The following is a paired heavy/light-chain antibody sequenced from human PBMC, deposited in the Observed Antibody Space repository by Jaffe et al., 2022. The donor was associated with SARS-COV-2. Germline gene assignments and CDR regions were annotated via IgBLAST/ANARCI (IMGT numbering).Heavy chain of an antibody. CDR2: INPSGGSR. CDR1: GYTFISYY. Sequence: QVQLVQSGAEVKKPGASVKVSCKASGYTFISYYMHWVRQAPGQGLEWMGTINPSGGSRSYAQKFQGRVTMTWDTSTSTVYMELSSLRSEDTAIYYCARDLLTGDNHFYGMDVWGQGTTVTVSS. V-gene: IGHV1-46*01. D-gene: IGHD7-27*01. J-gene: IGHJ6*02. CDR3: ARDLLTGDNHFYGMDV.
Light chain of an antibody. Sequence: DIQLTQSPSFLSASVGDRVTLTCRASQGISSYLAWYQQKPGKAPKLLIYAASILQSGVPSRFSGSGSGTEFTLTISSLQPEDFATYYCQHLNSYPFTFGPGTKVDIK. CDR1: QGISSY. J-gene: IGKJ3*01. CDR2: AAS. V-gene: IGKV1-9*01. CDR3: QHLNSYPFT.